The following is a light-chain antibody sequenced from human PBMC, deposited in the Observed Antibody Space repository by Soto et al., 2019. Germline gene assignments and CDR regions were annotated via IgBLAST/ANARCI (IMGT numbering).Light chain of an antibody. CDR3: QHYGGMWT. V-gene: IGKV1-5*01. CDR1: QSITNR. Sequence: DIHMTQSLSTLCASVGDRVTITCRASQSITNRLAWYQQKPGEAPKVLIYDASNLESGVPSRFSGRGFGTEFILTISSLQPDDFATYYCQHYGGMWTFGQGTMVDIK. J-gene: IGKJ1*01. CDR2: DAS.